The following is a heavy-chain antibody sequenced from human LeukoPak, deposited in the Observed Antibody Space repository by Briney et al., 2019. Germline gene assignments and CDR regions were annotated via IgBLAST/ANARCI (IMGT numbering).Heavy chain of an antibody. J-gene: IGHJ3*02. CDR3: ARVVAVPGPKGGFDI. CDR2: IYYNGNS. CDR1: GGSISSYY. D-gene: IGHD6-19*01. Sequence: SETLSLTCTVSGGSISSYYWSWIRQPPGKGLEWIGYIYYNGNSNYNPSLKSRVTISVDTSKNQFSLKLSSVTAADTAVYYCARVVAVPGPKGGFDIWGQGTMVTVSS. V-gene: IGHV4-59*01.